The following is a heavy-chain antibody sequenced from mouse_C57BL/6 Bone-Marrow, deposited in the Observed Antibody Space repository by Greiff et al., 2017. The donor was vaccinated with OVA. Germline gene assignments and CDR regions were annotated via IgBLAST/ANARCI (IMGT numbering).Heavy chain of an antibody. J-gene: IGHJ2*01. CDR1: GFTFSSYG. CDR2: ISSGGSYT. CDR3: ASYSNFFDY. Sequence: EVQLVESGGDLVQPGGSLKLSCAASGFTFSSYGMSWVRQTPDTRLEWVATISSGGSYTCYPDSVKGRFTIARDNAKNTLYLQMSSLKSEDTAMYYCASYSNFFDYWGQGTTLTVSS. D-gene: IGHD2-5*01. V-gene: IGHV5-6*01.